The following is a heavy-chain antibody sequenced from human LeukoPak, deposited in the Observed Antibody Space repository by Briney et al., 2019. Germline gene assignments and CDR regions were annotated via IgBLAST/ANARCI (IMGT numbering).Heavy chain of an antibody. V-gene: IGHV4-4*02. Sequence: SETLSLTCAVSGGSISNTDHWNWVRQPPGTGLEWIGEMYHDGYTNYNPSLKSRVNMSVDKSKNHFSLKLTSVTAADTAVYYCARSRGAVAGWSFDIWGQGTVVTVSS. CDR1: GGSISNTDH. CDR3: ARSRGAVAGWSFDI. CDR2: MYHDGYT. J-gene: IGHJ3*02. D-gene: IGHD6-19*01.